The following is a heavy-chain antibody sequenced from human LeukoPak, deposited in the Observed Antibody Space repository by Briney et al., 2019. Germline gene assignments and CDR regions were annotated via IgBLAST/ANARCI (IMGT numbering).Heavy chain of an antibody. CDR3: ARGPTLGLDI. Sequence: ASVKVSCKASGYTFTAYYIHWVRQAPGQGLEWMGWINPNSGDTGLPQRFQGRVTMTRDTSIITAYMELSSLTSDDTGMYYCARGPTLGLDIWGQGTMVTVSS. CDR2: INPNSGDT. V-gene: IGHV1-2*02. J-gene: IGHJ3*02. CDR1: GYTFTAYY.